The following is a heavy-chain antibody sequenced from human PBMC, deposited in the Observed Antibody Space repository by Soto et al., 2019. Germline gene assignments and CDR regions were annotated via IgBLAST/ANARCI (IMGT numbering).Heavy chain of an antibody. CDR3: ASTLRFLEWLLEDYYGMDV. Sequence: SVKVSCKASGGTFSSYAISWVRQAPGQGXEWMGGIIPIFGTANYAQKFQGRVTITADESTSTAYMELSSLRSEDTAVYYCASTLRFLEWLLEDYYGMDVWGQGTTVTVSS. D-gene: IGHD3-3*01. CDR1: GGTFSSYA. V-gene: IGHV1-69*13. J-gene: IGHJ6*02. CDR2: IIPIFGTA.